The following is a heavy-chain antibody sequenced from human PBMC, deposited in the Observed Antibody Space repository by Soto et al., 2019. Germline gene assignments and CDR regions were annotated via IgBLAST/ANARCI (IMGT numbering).Heavy chain of an antibody. CDR1: GGSISSGGYY. V-gene: IGHV4-31*03. D-gene: IGHD2-2*01. Sequence: PSETLSLTCTVSGGSISSGGYYWSWIRQHPEKGLEWIGYIYYSGTTYYNPSLKSRVTISVDTSKNQFSLKLSSVSAADTALYYCARCSLVVVPAPGFDPWGRGTLVTVSS. J-gene: IGHJ5*02. CDR2: IYYSGTT. CDR3: ARCSLVVVPAPGFDP.